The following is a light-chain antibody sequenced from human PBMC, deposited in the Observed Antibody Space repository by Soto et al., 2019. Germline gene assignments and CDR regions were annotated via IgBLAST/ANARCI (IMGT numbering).Light chain of an antibody. V-gene: IGKV1-17*01. CDR2: TAS. CDR1: QGIRNA. Sequence: DIQMTQSPSSLSASVGDRVTITCRASQGIRNALGWYQQKPGKAPQRLISTASSLQTGVPSRFSGSGSGKEFTLNISSLQAEDFATYYCLHHYSYPWTFGQGTKVEIK. CDR3: LHHYSYPWT. J-gene: IGKJ1*01.